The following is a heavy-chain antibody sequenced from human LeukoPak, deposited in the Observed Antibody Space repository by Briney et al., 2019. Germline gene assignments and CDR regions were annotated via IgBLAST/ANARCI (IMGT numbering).Heavy chain of an antibody. V-gene: IGHV3-23*01. CDR2: ISGSGGST. CDR1: GFTFSSYA. Sequence: PGGSLRLSCAASGFTFSSYAMSWVRQAPGKGLEWVSAISGSGGSTYYADSVKGRFTISRDNSKNTLYLQMNSLRAEDTAVYYFAKVVLDCSGGSCSSSLVDYWGQGTLVTVSS. CDR3: AKVVLDCSGGSCSSSLVDY. J-gene: IGHJ4*02. D-gene: IGHD2-15*01.